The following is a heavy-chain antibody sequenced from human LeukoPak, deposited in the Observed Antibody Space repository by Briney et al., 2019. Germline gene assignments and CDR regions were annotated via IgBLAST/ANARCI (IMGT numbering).Heavy chain of an antibody. CDR3: AKTELRYFDWLFNYFDY. J-gene: IGHJ4*02. D-gene: IGHD3-9*01. CDR1: GFTFSSYG. CDR2: ISGSGGST. V-gene: IGHV3-23*01. Sequence: GGSLRLSCAASGFTFSSYGMSWVRQAPGKGLEWVSAISGSGGSTYYADSVKGRFTISRDNSKNTLYLQMNNLRAEDTDVYYCAKTELRYFDWLFNYFDYWGQGTLVTVSS.